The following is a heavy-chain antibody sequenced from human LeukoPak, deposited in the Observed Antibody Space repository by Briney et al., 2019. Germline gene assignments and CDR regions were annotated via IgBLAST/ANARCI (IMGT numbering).Heavy chain of an antibody. CDR1: GGSISSSSYY. J-gene: IGHJ5*02. Sequence: SETLSLTCTVSGGSISSSSYYWGWIRQPPGKGLEWIGSIYYSGSTSYNPSLKSRVTISVDTSKNQFSLKLSSVTAADTAVYYCARQIDGRVRGVEPNFDPWGQGTLVTVSS. V-gene: IGHV4-39*01. D-gene: IGHD3-10*01. CDR3: ARQIDGRVRGVEPNFDP. CDR2: IYYSGST.